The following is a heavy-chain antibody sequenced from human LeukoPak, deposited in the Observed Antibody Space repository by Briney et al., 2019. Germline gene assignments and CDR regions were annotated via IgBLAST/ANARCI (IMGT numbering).Heavy chain of an antibody. V-gene: IGHV4-39*01. CDR1: GGSISSSSYY. J-gene: IGHJ5*02. D-gene: IGHD6-13*01. CDR2: IYYSGST. CDR3: ARHRWRTLAAAARNWFDP. Sequence: SETLSLTCTVSGGSISSSSYYWGWIRQPPGKGLEWIGSIYYSGSTYYNPSLKSRVTISVDTSKNQFSLKLSSVTAADTAVYYCARHRWRTLAAAARNWFDPWGQGTLVTVSS.